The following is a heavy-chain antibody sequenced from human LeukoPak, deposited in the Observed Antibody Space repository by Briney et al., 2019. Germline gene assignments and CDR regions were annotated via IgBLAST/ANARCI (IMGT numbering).Heavy chain of an antibody. J-gene: IGHJ5*02. D-gene: IGHD6-13*01. CDR1: GGSISSYY. Sequence: PSETLSLTCTVSGGSISSYYWSWIRQPPGKGLEWIGYIYYSGSTNYNPSLKSRVTISVDTSKNQFSLKLSSVTAADTAVYYCARYGHSSSWSWFDPWGQGTLVTVSS. CDR3: ARYGHSSSWSWFDP. CDR2: IYYSGST. V-gene: IGHV4-59*08.